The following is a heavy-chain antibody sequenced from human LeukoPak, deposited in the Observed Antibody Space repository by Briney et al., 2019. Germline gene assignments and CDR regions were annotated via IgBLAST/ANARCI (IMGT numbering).Heavy chain of an antibody. D-gene: IGHD3-22*01. CDR2: IYYSGST. V-gene: IGHV4-39*07. CDR1: GGSISSSSYY. Sequence: SETLSLTCTVSGGSISSSSYYWGWIRQPPGKGLEWIGSIYYSGSTYYNPSLKSRVTITVDTSKNQFSLELSSVTAADTALYFCTTLYYYDTTGYYWRGFDYWGQGALVTVSS. CDR3: TTLYYYDTTGYYWRGFDY. J-gene: IGHJ4*02.